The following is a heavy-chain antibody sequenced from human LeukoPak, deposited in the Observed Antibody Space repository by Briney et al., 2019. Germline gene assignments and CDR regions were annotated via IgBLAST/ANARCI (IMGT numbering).Heavy chain of an antibody. D-gene: IGHD6-19*01. CDR3: ARYGNGAWLAHYAFDI. CDR2: INPDGSEK. J-gene: IGHJ3*02. V-gene: IGHV3-7*01. Sequence: PGGSLRLSCAASGFTFSSYSMNWVRQAPGKGLEWVANINPDGSEKYYVESVKGRFAISRDNAENSLYLQMNSLRAEDTAVYYCARYGNGAWLAHYAFDIWGQGTMVTVSS. CDR1: GFTFSSYS.